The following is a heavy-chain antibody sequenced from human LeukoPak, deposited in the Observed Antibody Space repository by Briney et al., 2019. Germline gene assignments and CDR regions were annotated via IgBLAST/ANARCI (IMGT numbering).Heavy chain of an antibody. J-gene: IGHJ3*02. CDR1: GFTISSYS. D-gene: IGHD3-10*01. CDR3: ARRLLWGSDAFDI. V-gene: IGHV3-21*01. Sequence: GGSLRLSCAASGFTISSYSMNWVRQAPGKGLDWVSSISSSSSYIYYADSVKGRFTISRDNAKNTLYLQMNSLRAEDTAVYYCARRLLWGSDAFDIWGQGTMVTVSS. CDR2: ISSSSSYI.